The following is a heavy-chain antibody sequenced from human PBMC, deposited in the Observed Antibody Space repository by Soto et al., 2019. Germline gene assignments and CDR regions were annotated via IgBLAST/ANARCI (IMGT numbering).Heavy chain of an antibody. J-gene: IGHJ4*02. V-gene: IGHV3-23*01. Sequence: EVQLLDSGGGLVQPGGSLRLSCAASGFTFNNYAMNWVRQAPGKGLEWVATISGTGGSTYYADSVKGRFTISRDNSKNTLYLQMNSLRVEDTAVYYCAKDRRGGNFDYWGRGTQVTVSS. CDR1: GFTFNNYA. CDR2: ISGTGGST. CDR3: AKDRRGGNFDY.